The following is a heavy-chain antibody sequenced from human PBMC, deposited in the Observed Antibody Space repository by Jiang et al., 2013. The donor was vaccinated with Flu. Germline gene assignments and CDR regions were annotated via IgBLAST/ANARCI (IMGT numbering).Heavy chain of an antibody. CDR2: IRSKRNNYAT. D-gene: IGHD3-16*01. CDR1: GFTFSGSA. V-gene: IGHV3-73*01. CDR3: TTYAPVYY. J-gene: IGHJ4*02. Sequence: VQLLESGGGLVQPGGSLKVSCAASGFTFSGSALYWVRQASGKGLEWVGRIRSKRNNYATAYAASMKGRFTISRDDSKNTAYLQMNSLKTEDTAVYYCTTYAPVYYWGRGTLVTVSS.